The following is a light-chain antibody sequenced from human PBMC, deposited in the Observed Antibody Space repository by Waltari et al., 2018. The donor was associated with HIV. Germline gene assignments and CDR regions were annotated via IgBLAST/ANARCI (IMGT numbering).Light chain of an antibody. J-gene: IGLJ3*02. Sequence: QSALTQPASVSGSPGQSLTISCTGTSSDIDGYKYVSWYKQQPGKAPKLMIAGVSNRPSGVSNRFSGSKSGNTASLTISGLQAEDEADYYCSSYTTSSTWVFGGGTKLTVL. CDR3: SSYTTSSTWV. V-gene: IGLV2-14*01. CDR2: GVS. CDR1: SSDIDGYKY.